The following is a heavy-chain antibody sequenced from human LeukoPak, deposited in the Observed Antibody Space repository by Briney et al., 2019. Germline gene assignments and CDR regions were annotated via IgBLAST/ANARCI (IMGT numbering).Heavy chain of an antibody. D-gene: IGHD2-2*01. V-gene: IGHV4-30-4*01. CDR3: ASNPRYCSSTSCYLNAFDI. J-gene: IGHJ3*02. CDR1: GGSISSGDYY. Sequence: SQTLSLTCTVSGGSISSGDYYWSWTRQPPGKGLEWIGYIYYSGSTYYNPSLKSRVTISVDTSKNQFSLKLSSVTAADAAVYYCASNPRYCSSTSCYLNAFDIWGQGTMVTVSS. CDR2: IYYSGST.